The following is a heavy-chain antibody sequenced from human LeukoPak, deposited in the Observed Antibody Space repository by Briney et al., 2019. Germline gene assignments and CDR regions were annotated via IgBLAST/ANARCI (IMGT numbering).Heavy chain of an antibody. V-gene: IGHV3-53*01. CDR3: ARLLAAPNTKNF. D-gene: IGHD6-13*01. CDR1: ALTVSNNY. CDR2: IYGIGSA. Sequence: GGSLKLSCAVSALTVSNNYMSWVRQAPGKGLEWVSLIYGIGSAYYADSVKGRFTISRDNSRNTLYLQMNSLRAEDTAVYYCARLLAAPNTKNFWGQGTLVTVSS. J-gene: IGHJ4*02.